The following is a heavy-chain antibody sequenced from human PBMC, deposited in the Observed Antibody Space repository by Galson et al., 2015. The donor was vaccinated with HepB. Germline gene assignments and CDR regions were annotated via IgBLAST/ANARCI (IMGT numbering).Heavy chain of an antibody. V-gene: IGHV1-69*13. CDR3: ARGGAAAGVYYYYMDV. J-gene: IGHJ6*03. Sequence: SVKVSCKASGGTFSSYAISWVRQAPGQGLEWMGGIIPIFGTANYAQKFQGRVTITADESTSTAYMELSSLRSEDTAVYYCARGGAAAGVYYYYMDVWGKGTTVTVSS. CDR1: GGTFSSYA. CDR2: IIPIFGTA. D-gene: IGHD6-13*01.